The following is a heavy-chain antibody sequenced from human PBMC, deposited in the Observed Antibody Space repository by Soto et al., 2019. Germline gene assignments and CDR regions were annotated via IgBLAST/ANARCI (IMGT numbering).Heavy chain of an antibody. CDR2: ISAYNGNT. V-gene: IGHV1-18*01. CDR1: GYTFTSYG. J-gene: IGHJ6*02. D-gene: IGHD3-3*01. CDR3: ARDQTYYDFWSGYPYYYYYGMDV. Sequence: SVKVSCKASGYTFTSYGISWVRQAPGQGLEWMGWISAYNGNTNYAQKLQGRVTMTTDTSTSTAYMELRSLRSDDTAVYYCARDQTYYDFWSGYPYYYYYGMDVWGQGTTVTVSS.